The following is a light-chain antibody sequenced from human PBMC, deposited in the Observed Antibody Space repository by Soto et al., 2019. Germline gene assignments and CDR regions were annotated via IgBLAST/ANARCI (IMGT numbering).Light chain of an antibody. J-gene: IGLJ3*02. CDR1: SSNIGAGYD. CDR2: GDT. V-gene: IGLV1-40*01. CDR3: QSFDSSLSGWV. Sequence: QSVLTQPPSVSAAPGQRVTISCTGSSSNIGAGYDVHWYQQLPGTAPKLLVSGDTNRPSGVPDRFSGSKSGTSASLAITGLRAEDEDDYYCQSFDSSLSGWVFGGGTKLTVL.